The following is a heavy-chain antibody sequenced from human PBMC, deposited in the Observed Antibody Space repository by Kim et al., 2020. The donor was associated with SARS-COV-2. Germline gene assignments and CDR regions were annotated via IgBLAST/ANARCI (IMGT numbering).Heavy chain of an antibody. CDR3: ARGVVVIARSMYYYYGMDV. CDR2: IIPIFGTA. J-gene: IGHJ6*02. V-gene: IGHV1-69*13. D-gene: IGHD2-21*01. Sequence: SVKVSCKASGGTFSSYAISWVRQAPGQGLEWMGGIIPIFGTANYAQKFQGRVTITADESRSTAYMELSSLRSEDTAVYYCARGVVVIARSMYYYYGMDVWGQGTTVTVSS. CDR1: GGTFSSYA.